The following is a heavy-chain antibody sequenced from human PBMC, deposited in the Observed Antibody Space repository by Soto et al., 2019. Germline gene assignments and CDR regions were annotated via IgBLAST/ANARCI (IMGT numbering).Heavy chain of an antibody. D-gene: IGHD6-19*01. CDR1: GFTFGDYG. CDR3: AREGWSTYYYYYYGMDV. V-gene: IGHV3-20*04. CDR2: INWNGGST. J-gene: IGHJ6*02. Sequence: ARGSLRLSCAASGFTFGDYGIGWVRPAPGKGLGWVSGINWNGGSTGYADSVKGRFTISRDNAKNSLYLQMNSLRAEDTALYYCAREGWSTYYYYYYGMDVWGQGTTVTVSS.